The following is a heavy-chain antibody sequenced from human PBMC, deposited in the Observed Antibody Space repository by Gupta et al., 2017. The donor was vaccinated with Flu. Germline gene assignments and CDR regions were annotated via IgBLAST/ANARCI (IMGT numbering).Heavy chain of an antibody. D-gene: IGHD2-15*01. V-gene: IGHV1-69*01. CDR2: IIPVFGPT. CDR3: ARKGGGHCSGGTCYSFDY. J-gene: IGHJ4*02. Sequence: QGLEWMGGIIPVFGPTKYAQKFQGRVTITADESTNTAYLELSSLRSEDTAVYYCARKGGGHCSGGTCYSFDYWGQGTLVTVSS.